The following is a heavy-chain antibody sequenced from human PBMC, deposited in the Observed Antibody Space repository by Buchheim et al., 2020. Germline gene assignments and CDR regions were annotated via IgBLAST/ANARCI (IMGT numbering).Heavy chain of an antibody. J-gene: IGHJ4*02. CDR1: GFTFSSHW. Sequence: EVQLVESGGGLVQPGGSLRLSCAVSGFTFSSHWMSWFRQAPGKGMEWVANIKQDGSENYYVDSVKGRFTISRDNAKNSLYLQMNSLRAEDTAVYYCARKFPIDYWGQGTL. V-gene: IGHV3-7*04. CDR2: IKQDGSEN. CDR3: ARKFPIDY.